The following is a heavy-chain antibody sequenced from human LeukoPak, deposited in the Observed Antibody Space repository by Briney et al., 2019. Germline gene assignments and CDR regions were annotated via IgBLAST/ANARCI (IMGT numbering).Heavy chain of an antibody. D-gene: IGHD6-13*01. CDR1: GFTFSSYG. CDR3: AKDHDSSSWYYFDY. V-gene: IGHV3-30*18. CDR2: ISYYGSNK. Sequence: PGGSLILSCAASGFTFSSYGRPWVRRAPGRGLEWVEVISYYGSNKYYADSVKGRFTISRDNSKNTLYLQMNSLRAEDTAVYYCAKDHDSSSWYYFDYWGQRTLVTVSS. J-gene: IGHJ4*02.